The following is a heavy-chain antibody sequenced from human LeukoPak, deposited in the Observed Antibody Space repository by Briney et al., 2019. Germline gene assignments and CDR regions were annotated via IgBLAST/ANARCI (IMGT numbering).Heavy chain of an antibody. CDR1: GFIFSTYD. D-gene: IGHD3-22*01. J-gene: IGHJ4*02. CDR3: ATDLQFYSDNSGYYYPSHYFEY. Sequence: PGGSLRLSCAASGFIFSTYDMHWVRQAPGKGLEWVAVISYDRSNKYYADSVKGRFTISRGNSKNTLYLQMNSLRAEDTAVYYCATDLQFYSDNSGYYYPSHYFEYWGQGTLVTVSS. CDR2: ISYDRSNK. V-gene: IGHV3-30*03.